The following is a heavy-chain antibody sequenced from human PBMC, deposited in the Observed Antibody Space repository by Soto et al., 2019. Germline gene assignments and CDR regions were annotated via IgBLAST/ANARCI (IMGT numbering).Heavy chain of an antibody. CDR1: GFTFDDYA. V-gene: IGHV3-9*01. CDR3: AKDSKLGPYYYYYMDV. Sequence: EVQLVESGGGLVQPGRSLRLSCAASGFTFDDYAMHWVRQAPGKGLEWVSGISWNSGSIGYADSVKGRFTISRDNAKNSLYLQMNCLRAEDTALYYCAKDSKLGPYYYYYMDVWGKGTTVTVSS. J-gene: IGHJ6*03. D-gene: IGHD6-13*01. CDR2: ISWNSGSI.